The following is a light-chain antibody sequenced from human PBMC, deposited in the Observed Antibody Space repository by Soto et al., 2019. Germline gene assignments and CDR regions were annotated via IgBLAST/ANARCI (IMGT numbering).Light chain of an antibody. CDR2: DAS. CDR3: QQFNSYPVT. Sequence: AIQLTQSPSSLSASVADRVTITCRASQGISSALAWYQQKPGKAPNLLIYDASSLESGVPSRFSGSGSGTDFALAISRLQPEDFATDYCQQFNSYPVTFGQGTRLEIK. V-gene: IGKV1-13*02. CDR1: QGISSA. J-gene: IGKJ5*01.